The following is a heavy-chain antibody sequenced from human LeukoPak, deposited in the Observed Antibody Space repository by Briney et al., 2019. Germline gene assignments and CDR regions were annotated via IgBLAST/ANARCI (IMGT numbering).Heavy chain of an antibody. J-gene: IGHJ6*02. CDR2: INPNSGGT. D-gene: IGHD3-10*01. CDR3: AREQVRWFGEYYYYYYGMDV. Sequence: ASVKVSCKASGYTFTGYYMHWVRQAPGQGLEWMGRINPNSGGTNYAQKFQGRVTMTRDTSISTAYMELSRLRSVDTAVYYCAREQVRWFGEYYYYYYGMDVWGQGTTVTVSS. CDR1: GYTFTGYY. V-gene: IGHV1-2*06.